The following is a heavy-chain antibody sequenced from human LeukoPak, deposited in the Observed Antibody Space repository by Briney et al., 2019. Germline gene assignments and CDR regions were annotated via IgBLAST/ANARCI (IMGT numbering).Heavy chain of an antibody. CDR3: ARDLWAQKLPHRYFDY. Sequence: GGSLRPSCAASEFAFSSYWMSWGRQAPGKGLEWVSNINQDGGEIYHMASVKGRFTFSRDNTKNSLYMQMTSLRAEDTAVYYGARDLWAQKLPHRYFDYWGQGTLVTVSS. V-gene: IGHV3-7*05. D-gene: IGHD2/OR15-2a*01. J-gene: IGHJ4*02. CDR1: EFAFSSYW. CDR2: INQDGGEI.